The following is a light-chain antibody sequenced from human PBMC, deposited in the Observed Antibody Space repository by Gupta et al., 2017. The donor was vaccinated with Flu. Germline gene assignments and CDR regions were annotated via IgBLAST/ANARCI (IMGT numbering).Light chain of an antibody. CDR2: RDS. CDR3: YSATDANRGL. V-gene: IGLV3-27*01. CDR1: VLAKKY. Sequence: SYELTQPSSVSVSPGQTARITCSGDVLAKKYPRWFQQKPGQAPVLVIFRDSERPSEIPERFSGSGSGTTVTLTINGAQCEDEADYYCYSATDANRGLFGGGTKLTVL. J-gene: IGLJ2*01.